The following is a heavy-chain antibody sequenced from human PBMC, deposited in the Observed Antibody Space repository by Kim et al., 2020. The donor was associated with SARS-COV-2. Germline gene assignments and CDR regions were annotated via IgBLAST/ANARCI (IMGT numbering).Heavy chain of an antibody. CDR2: MNPNSGNT. J-gene: IGHJ4*02. D-gene: IGHD2-2*01. V-gene: IGHV1-8*01. CDR1: GYTFTSYE. CDR3: ARVSLGYCSSTSCYAEVPFDY. Sequence: ASVKVSCKASGYTFTSYEINWVRQATGQGLEWMGWMNPNSGNTGYAQKFQGRVTMTRNTSISTAYMELSSLRSEDTAVYYCARVSLGYCSSTSCYAEVPFDYWGQGTLVTVSS.